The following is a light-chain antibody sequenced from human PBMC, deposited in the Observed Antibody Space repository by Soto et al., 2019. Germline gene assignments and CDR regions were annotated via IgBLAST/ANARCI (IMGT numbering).Light chain of an antibody. J-gene: IGKJ5*01. CDR2: DAS. Sequence: EIVLTQSPATLSLSPGERATLSCRARQSVSSYLAWYQQKPGQAPRLLIYDASNRATGIPARFSGSGSGTDFTLTISSLEPEDFAVYYCQQRSNWPPEAITFGQGTRLEIK. CDR3: QQRSNWPPEAIT. CDR1: QSVSSY. V-gene: IGKV3-11*01.